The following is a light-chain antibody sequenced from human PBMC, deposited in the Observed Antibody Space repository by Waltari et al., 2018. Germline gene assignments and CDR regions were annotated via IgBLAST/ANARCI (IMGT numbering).Light chain of an antibody. CDR1: QSVTRA. CDR2: GAS. J-gene: IGKJ1*01. Sequence: EIVLTQSPGTLSLSLGESATLSCRTSQSVTRALAWYQQKPGQAPRLLIYGASNRATGIPDRFSGSGSGTVFSLTISSLEPEDFAVYYCQHYLRLPVTFGQGTKVEVK. V-gene: IGKV3-20*01. CDR3: QHYLRLPVT.